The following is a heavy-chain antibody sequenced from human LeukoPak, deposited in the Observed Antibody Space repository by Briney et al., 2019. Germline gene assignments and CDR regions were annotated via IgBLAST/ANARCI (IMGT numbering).Heavy chain of an antibody. J-gene: IGHJ6*03. Sequence: GGSLRLSCTASGFTFSSSAITWVRQAPGKGLEWVSGISGSGSGTYYADFVKGRFTISRDNSRNTMYLEMNSLRAEDTAVYYCAKMNGYMDVWGKGTTVTVSS. CDR3: AKMNGYMDV. V-gene: IGHV3-23*01. CDR1: GFTFSSSA. CDR2: ISGSGSGT. D-gene: IGHD1-1*01.